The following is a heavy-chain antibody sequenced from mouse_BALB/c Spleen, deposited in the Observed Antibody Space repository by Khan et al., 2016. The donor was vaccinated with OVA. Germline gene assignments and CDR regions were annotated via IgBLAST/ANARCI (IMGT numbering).Heavy chain of an antibody. CDR2: IYPGNSDT. Sequence: VQLQQPGTVLARPGASVKMSCKASGYSFTSYLIHWVKQRPGQGLEWIGDIYPGNSDTTYNQKIKDKAKLTAGTSANTAYMELSSLTNEDSAVYDCARGGYSSFAYWGQGTLVTVSA. CDR1: GYSFTSYL. D-gene: IGHD1-3*01. J-gene: IGHJ3*01. V-gene: IGHV1-5*01. CDR3: ARGGYSSFAY.